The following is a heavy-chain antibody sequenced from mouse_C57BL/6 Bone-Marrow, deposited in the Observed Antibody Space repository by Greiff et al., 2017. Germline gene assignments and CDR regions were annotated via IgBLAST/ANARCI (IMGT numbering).Heavy chain of an antibody. J-gene: IGHJ2*01. Sequence: EVQGVESGGGLVKPGGSLKLSCAASGFTFSSYAMSWVRQTPEKRLEWVATISDGGSYTYSPDNVKGRFTISRDNAKNNLYLQMSHLKSEDTAMYYCARDLRPYYFDYWGQGTTLTVSS. CDR1: GFTFSSYA. V-gene: IGHV5-4*01. D-gene: IGHD3-2*02. CDR2: ISDGGSYT. CDR3: ARDLRPYYFDY.